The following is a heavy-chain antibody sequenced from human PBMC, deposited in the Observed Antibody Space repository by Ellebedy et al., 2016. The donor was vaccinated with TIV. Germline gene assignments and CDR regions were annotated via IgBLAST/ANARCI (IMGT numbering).Heavy chain of an antibody. CDR1: GFTFSRFG. CDR3: ARGGNTKQIDP. Sequence: GESLKISCAASGFTFSRFGMTWVRQAPGKGLEWVSYINSGATSIYYADSVKGRFTISRDKAKKSLYLQMNSLRYEDTAVYYCARGGNTKQIDPWGQGTLVTVSS. CDR2: INSGATSI. J-gene: IGHJ5*02. V-gene: IGHV3-48*02. D-gene: IGHD2-8*01.